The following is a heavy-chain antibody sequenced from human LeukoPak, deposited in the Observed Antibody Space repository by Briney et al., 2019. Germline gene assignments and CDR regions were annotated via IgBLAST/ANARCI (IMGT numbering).Heavy chain of an antibody. CDR3: ARRITYYYDSSGSAIDY. D-gene: IGHD3-22*01. J-gene: IGHJ4*02. CDR2: INAGNGNT. V-gene: IGHV1-3*01. CDR1: GYTFTSYA. Sequence: AASVKVSCKASGYTFTSYAMHWVRQAPGQRLEWMGWINAGNGNTKYSQKFQGRVTITRDTSASTAYMELSSLRSDDTAVYYCARRITYYYDSSGSAIDYWGQGTLVTVSS.